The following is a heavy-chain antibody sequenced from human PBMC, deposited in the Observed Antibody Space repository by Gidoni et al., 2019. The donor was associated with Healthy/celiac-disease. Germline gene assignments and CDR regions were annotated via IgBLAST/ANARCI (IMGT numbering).Heavy chain of an antibody. CDR2: IYWDDDK. D-gene: IGHD2-21*02. CDR1: GLSLSTSGLG. V-gene: IGHV2-5*02. CDR3: AHHVVVTAFDY. Sequence: QITLMESGPTLVKPTQTLTLTCTFSGLSLSTSGLGVGWTRQPPGMALEWLALIYWDDDKRYSPSLKSRLTITKDTTKNQVVLTMTNMDPVDTATYYCAHHVVVTAFDYWGQGTLVTVSS. J-gene: IGHJ4*02.